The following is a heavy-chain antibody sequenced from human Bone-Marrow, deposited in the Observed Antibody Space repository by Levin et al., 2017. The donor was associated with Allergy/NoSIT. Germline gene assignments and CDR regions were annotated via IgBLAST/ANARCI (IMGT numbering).Heavy chain of an antibody. Sequence: GESLKISCAASGFTFSSYAMSWVRQAPGKGLEWVSLISGSGSSTYYADSVKGRFTISRDNSKNTLYLQMNSLRAEDTAIYYCTKGYCNGGSCCLDYWGQGTLVTVSS. D-gene: IGHD2-15*01. CDR3: TKGYCNGGSCCLDY. CDR1: GFTFSSYA. CDR2: ISGSGSST. V-gene: IGHV3-23*01. J-gene: IGHJ4*02.